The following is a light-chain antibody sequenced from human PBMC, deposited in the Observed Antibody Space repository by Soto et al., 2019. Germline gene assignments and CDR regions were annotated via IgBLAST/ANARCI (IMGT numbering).Light chain of an antibody. CDR1: QSISSY. CDR2: AAS. Sequence: DIQMTQSPSSLSASVGDRVTITCRASQSISSYLNWYQKKPGKAPKLLIYAASSVQSGVPSRFSGSGSGTDFTLTISRLQPEDFATYYCQQSYSTPYTFGQGTKLEIK. J-gene: IGKJ2*01. V-gene: IGKV1-39*01. CDR3: QQSYSTPYT.